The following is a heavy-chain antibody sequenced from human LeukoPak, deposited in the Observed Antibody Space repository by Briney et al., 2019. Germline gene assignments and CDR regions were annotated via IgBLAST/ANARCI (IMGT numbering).Heavy chain of an antibody. D-gene: IGHD3-10*01. CDR3: SRETLWFGERYYFDY. J-gene: IGHJ4*02. CDR2: IDYSGST. CDR1: GASLSTGGYH. Sequence: KPSQTLSLTCTVSGASLSTGGYHWTWIRQPPGKGLEWIGYIDYSGSTHYKSSLESRAIISVDTSKSQFSLKLTSVTAADTAVYYCSRETLWFGERYYFDYWGRGILVTVSP. V-gene: IGHV4-31*03.